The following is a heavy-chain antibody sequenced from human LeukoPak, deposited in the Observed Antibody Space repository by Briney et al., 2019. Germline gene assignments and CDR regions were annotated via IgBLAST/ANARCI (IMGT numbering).Heavy chain of an antibody. J-gene: IGHJ6*02. V-gene: IGHV4-39*01. D-gene: IGHD1-1*01. Sequence: SETLSLTCTVSGGSISSTSYFWGWIRQPPGKGLEWIGSLWYSGSTFYNPSLKSRVAISVDTSKNLFSLKLSSVTAADTATYYCVRHQTGHFYYGMDVWGLGTTVTVSS. CDR2: LWYSGST. CDR3: VRHQTGHFYYGMDV. CDR1: GGSISSTSYF.